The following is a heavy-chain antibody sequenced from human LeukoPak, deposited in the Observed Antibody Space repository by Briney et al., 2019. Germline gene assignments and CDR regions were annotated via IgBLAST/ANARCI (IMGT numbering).Heavy chain of an antibody. CDR1: GFTFSSYG. Sequence: GGSLRLSXAASGFTFSSYGMHWLRQAPGKGLEWVAFIRYDGSNKSYADSVKGRFTISRDNSKNTLYLQMNSLRAEDTAVYYCAKDQSGTYYTFDYWGQGTLVTVSS. CDR2: IRYDGSNK. V-gene: IGHV3-30*02. D-gene: IGHD1-26*01. J-gene: IGHJ4*02. CDR3: AKDQSGTYYTFDY.